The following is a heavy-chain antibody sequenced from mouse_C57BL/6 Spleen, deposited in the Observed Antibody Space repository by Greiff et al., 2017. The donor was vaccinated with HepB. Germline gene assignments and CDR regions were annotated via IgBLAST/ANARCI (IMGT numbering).Heavy chain of an antibody. CDR1: GFTFSSYG. Sequence: EVHLVESGGDLVKPGGSLKLSCAASGFTFSSYGMSWVRQTPDKRLEWVATISSGGSYTYYPDSVKGRFTISRDNAKNTLYLQMSSLKSEDTAMYYCARHQYYSNSYYFDYWGQGTTLTVSS. J-gene: IGHJ2*01. V-gene: IGHV5-6*01. CDR2: ISSGGSYT. CDR3: ARHQYYSNSYYFDY. D-gene: IGHD2-5*01.